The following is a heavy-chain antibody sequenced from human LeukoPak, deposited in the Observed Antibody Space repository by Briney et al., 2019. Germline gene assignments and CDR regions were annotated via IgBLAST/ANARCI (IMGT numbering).Heavy chain of an antibody. CDR2: VYTSGST. V-gene: IGHV4-4*09. CDR1: GGSIGSYY. CDR3: ARSNWYEYFDN. D-gene: IGHD1-20*01. Sequence: SETLSLTCTVSGGSIGSYYWSWIRQPPGKGLEWIGYVYTSGSTNYNPSYKSRVTISADTSKNQFSLRLTSVTAADTALYYCARSNWYEYFDNWGQGTLVTVSS. J-gene: IGHJ4*02.